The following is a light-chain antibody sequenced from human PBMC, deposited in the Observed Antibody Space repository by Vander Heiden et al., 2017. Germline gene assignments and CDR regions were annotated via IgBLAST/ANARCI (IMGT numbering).Light chain of an antibody. CDR3: QAWDSSTDVV. Sequence: SYELTQPPSVSVSPGQTASITCPGDKLGDKYACWYQQKPGQSPVLVIYQDSKRPSGIPERLAGSNSGNTATLTISGTQAMDEADYYCQAWDSSTDVVFGGGTKLTVL. CDR2: QDS. V-gene: IGLV3-1*01. CDR1: KLGDKY. J-gene: IGLJ2*01.